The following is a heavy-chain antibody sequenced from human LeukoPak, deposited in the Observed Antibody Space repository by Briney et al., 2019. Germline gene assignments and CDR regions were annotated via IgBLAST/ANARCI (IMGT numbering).Heavy chain of an antibody. V-gene: IGHV5-51*01. Sequence: GESLKISCKGSGYSFTSYWIGWVRQMPGKGLEWMGIIYPGDSDTRYSPSFQGQVTISADKSISTAYLQWSSLKASDTAMYCCARPKLDYGDYYNAFDIWGQGTMVTVSS. J-gene: IGHJ3*02. D-gene: IGHD4-17*01. CDR2: IYPGDSDT. CDR1: GYSFTSYW. CDR3: ARPKLDYGDYYNAFDI.